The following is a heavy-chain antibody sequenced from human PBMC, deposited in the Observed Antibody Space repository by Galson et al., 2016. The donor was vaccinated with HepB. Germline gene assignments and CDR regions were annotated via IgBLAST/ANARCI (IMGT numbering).Heavy chain of an antibody. J-gene: IGHJ2*01. D-gene: IGHD3-22*01. V-gene: IGHV4-59*01. CDR2: IYNSGST. CDR3: AREGTDEVSSAKDWYFDL. CDR1: GDSISSYY. Sequence: ETLSLTCTVSGDSISSYYWSWIRQPPGKGLEWIGYIYNSGSTNYNPSLKSRVTISIDTYKNQFSLKLTSVTAADTAVYYCAREGTDEVSSAKDWYFDLWGRGTLVTVSS.